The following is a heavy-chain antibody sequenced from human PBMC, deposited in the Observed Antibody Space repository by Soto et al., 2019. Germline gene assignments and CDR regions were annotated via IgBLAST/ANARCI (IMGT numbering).Heavy chain of an antibody. V-gene: IGHV4-59*12. CDR1: GGSITPYY. D-gene: IGHD4-17*01. CDR3: ARGMTTVTTSDY. J-gene: IGHJ4*02. Sequence: PSETLSLTCTVSGGSITPYYWSWIRQPPGKGLEWIGYIYHSGSTYYNPSLKSRVTISVDRSKNQFSLKLSSVTAADTAVYYCARGMTTVTTSDYWGQGTLVTVSS. CDR2: IYHSGST.